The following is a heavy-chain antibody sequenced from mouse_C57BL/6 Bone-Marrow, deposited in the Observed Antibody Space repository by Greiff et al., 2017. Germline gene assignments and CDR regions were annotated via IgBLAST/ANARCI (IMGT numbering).Heavy chain of an antibody. V-gene: IGHV1-55*01. Sequence: VQLQQPGAELVKPGASVKMSCKASGYTFTSYWITWVKQRPGQGLEWIGDIYPGSGSTNYNEKFKSKATLTVDTSSSTAYMQLSSLTSEDSAVYYCAREDGYYDYYAMDYWGQGTSVTVSS. CDR3: AREDGYYDYYAMDY. J-gene: IGHJ4*01. CDR2: IYPGSGST. D-gene: IGHD2-3*01. CDR1: GYTFTSYW.